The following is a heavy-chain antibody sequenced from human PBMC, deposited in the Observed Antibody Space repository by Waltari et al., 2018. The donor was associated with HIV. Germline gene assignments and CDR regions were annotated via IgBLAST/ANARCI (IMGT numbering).Heavy chain of an antibody. Sequence: EVQLVESGGGLVQPGGSLRLSCAAAGFTFSRDWLSWVRQAPGKGLEWVANIKQDGSEKYYVDSVNGRFTISRDNAENSLYLQMNSLRAEDTAVYYCARGGFYGSGSKVNWGQGTLVTVSS. D-gene: IGHD3-10*01. CDR2: IKQDGSEK. CDR3: ARGGFYGSGSKVN. V-gene: IGHV3-7*04. CDR1: GFTFSRDW. J-gene: IGHJ4*02.